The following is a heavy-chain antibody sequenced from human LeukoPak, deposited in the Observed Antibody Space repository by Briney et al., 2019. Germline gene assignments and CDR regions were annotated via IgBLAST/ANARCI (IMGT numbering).Heavy chain of an antibody. V-gene: IGHV1-69*05. Sequence: ASVKVSCKASGGTFSSYAISWVRQAPGQGLEWMGGIIPIFGTANYAQKFQGRVTITTDESTSTAYMELRSLRSDDTAVYYCARDYGEATLFCWDAFDIWGQGTMVTVSS. J-gene: IGHJ3*02. CDR3: ARDYGEATLFCWDAFDI. CDR2: IIPIFGTA. CDR1: GGTFSSYA. D-gene: IGHD3-9*01.